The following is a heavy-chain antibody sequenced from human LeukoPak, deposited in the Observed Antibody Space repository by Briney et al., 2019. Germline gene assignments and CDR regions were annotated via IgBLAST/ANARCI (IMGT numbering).Heavy chain of an antibody. CDR2: IYYSGSN. V-gene: IGHV4-59*01. CDR3: ASNYYDSSSYYHDY. Sequence: SETLSLTCTVSGGSISRYYWSWIRQPPGKGLEWIGYIYYSGSNNYNPSLKSRVTISVDTSKNQFSLKLSSVTAADAAVYYCASNYYDSSSYYHDYWGQGTLVTVSA. CDR1: GGSISRYY. J-gene: IGHJ4*02. D-gene: IGHD3-22*01.